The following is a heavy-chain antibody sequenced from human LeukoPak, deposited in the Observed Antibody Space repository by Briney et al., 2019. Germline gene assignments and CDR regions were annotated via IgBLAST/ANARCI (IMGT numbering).Heavy chain of an antibody. J-gene: IGHJ1*01. D-gene: IGHD3-22*01. CDR2: ISGSGGST. V-gene: IGHV3-23*01. Sequence: GGSLRLSCAASGFTFSSYAMSWVRQAPGKGLEWVSAISGSGGSTYYADSVKGRFTISRDNLKNTLYLQMKSLRAEDTAVYYCAKDGGGYYYDSSGYSEYFQHWGQGTLVTVSS. CDR3: AKDGGGYYYDSSGYSEYFQH. CDR1: GFTFSSYA.